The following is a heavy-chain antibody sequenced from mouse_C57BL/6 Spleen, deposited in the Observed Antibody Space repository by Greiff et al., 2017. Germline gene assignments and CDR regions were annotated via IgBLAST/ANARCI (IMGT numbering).Heavy chain of an antibody. J-gene: IGHJ4*01. Sequence: EVKLQESGGGLVKPGGSLKLSCAASGFTFSDYGMHWVRQAPEKGLEWVAYISSGSSTIYYADTVKGRFTISRDNAKNTLFLQMTSLRSEDTAMYYCARLMITTLYYYAMDYWGQGTSVTVSS. D-gene: IGHD2-4*01. V-gene: IGHV5-17*01. CDR3: ARLMITTLYYYAMDY. CDR1: GFTFSDYG. CDR2: ISSGSSTI.